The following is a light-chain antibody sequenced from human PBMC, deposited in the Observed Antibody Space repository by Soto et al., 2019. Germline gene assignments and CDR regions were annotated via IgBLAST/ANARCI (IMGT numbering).Light chain of an antibody. J-gene: IGLJ1*01. V-gene: IGLV2-14*03. CDR3: SSYRGSATYV. CDR1: SSDVGRYNF. Sequence: QSALTQPGSVSGSPGQSITISCTGTSSDVGRYNFVSWYQQHPGKAPRLMIFDVSNRPSRVSDRFSGSKSGNTASLTISGLRSEDEAISYCSSYRGSATYVFGTGTKVTVL. CDR2: DVS.